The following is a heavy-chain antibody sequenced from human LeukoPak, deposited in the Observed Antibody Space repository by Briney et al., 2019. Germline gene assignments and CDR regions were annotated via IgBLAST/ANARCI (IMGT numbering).Heavy chain of an antibody. CDR2: FDPEDGET. J-gene: IGHJ4*02. V-gene: IGHV1-24*01. CDR3: ASAPGGVGATEYVDY. CDR1: GYTLTELS. D-gene: IGHD1-26*01. Sequence: GASVKVSCKVSGYTLTELSMHWVRQAPGKGLEWMGGFDPEDGETIYAQKFQGRVTMTEDTSTDTAYMELSSLRSEDTAVYYCASAPGGVGATEYVDYWGQGTLVTVSS.